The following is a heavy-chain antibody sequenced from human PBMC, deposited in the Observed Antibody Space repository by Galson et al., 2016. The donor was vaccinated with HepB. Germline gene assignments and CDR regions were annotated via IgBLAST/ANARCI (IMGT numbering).Heavy chain of an antibody. Sequence: SVKVSCKASGYTFSSYGISWVRQAPGQGPEWMGWIGAYNGNTNYAQNFKGRVTMTTDTSTTTAYMELRSLRSDDTAVYYCARGPIGLWEYRNGWPHFDHWGQGTLVTVAS. J-gene: IGHJ4*02. CDR3: ARGPIGLWEYRNGWPHFDH. CDR1: GYTFSSYG. V-gene: IGHV1-18*01. CDR2: IGAYNGNT. D-gene: IGHD6-19*01.